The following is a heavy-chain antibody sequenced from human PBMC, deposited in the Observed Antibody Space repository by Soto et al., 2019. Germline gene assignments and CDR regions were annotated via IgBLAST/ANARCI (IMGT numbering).Heavy chain of an antibody. CDR3: ARDSNYLAADCSSTSCYAGVSWSDRNPYYYYMDV. CDR1: GFTFSSYG. CDR2: IWYDGSNK. Sequence: GGSLRLSCAASGFTFSSYGMHWVRQAPGKGLEWVAVIWYDGSNKYYADSVKGRFTISRDNSKNTLYLQMNSLRAEDTAVYYCARDSNYLAADCSSTSCYAGVSWSDRNPYYYYMDVWGKGTTVTVSS. V-gene: IGHV3-33*01. D-gene: IGHD2-2*01. J-gene: IGHJ6*03.